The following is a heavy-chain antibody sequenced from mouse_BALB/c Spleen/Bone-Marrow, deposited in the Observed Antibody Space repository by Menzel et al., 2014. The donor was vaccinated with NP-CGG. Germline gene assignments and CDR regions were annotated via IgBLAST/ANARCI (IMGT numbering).Heavy chain of an antibody. D-gene: IGHD3-1*01. CDR3: ARGATGYFDY. J-gene: IGHJ2*01. Sequence: AMLVESGPGLVAPSQSLSITCTVSGFSLTSYGVHWVRQPPGKGLEWLGGIWAGGVTTYNSALMSRLSISKDNSKNQVFLKMNSLQTDDTAMYYCARGATGYFDYWGQGTTLTVSS. V-gene: IGHV2-9*02. CDR1: GFSLTSYG. CDR2: IWAGGVT.